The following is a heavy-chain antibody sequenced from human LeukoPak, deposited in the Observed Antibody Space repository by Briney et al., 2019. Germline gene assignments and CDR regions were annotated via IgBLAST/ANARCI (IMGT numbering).Heavy chain of an antibody. V-gene: IGHV4-34*01. J-gene: IGHJ4*02. CDR3: ARDYVGVAGTFDY. D-gene: IGHD6-19*01. CDR2: INHSGST. CDR1: GGSFSGYY. Sequence: SETLSLTCAVYGGSFSGYYWSWIRQPPGKGLEWIGEINHSGSTNYNPSLKSRVTISVDTSKNQFSLKVSSVTAADTAVYYCARDYVGVAGTFDYWGQGTLVTASS.